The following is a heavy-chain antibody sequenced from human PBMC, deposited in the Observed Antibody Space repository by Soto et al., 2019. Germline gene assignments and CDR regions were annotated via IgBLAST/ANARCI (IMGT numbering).Heavy chain of an antibody. Sequence: SETLSLTXAVSGYSISSGNYWAWIRQPPGRGLEWIGSLYHIGSTHYNTSLKSRVTISVDTSKNHFSLELSSVTAADTAIYYCRSSTSCYDESCVDVWGQGTMVTVS. CDR3: RSSTSCYDESCVDV. V-gene: IGHV4-38-2*01. J-gene: IGHJ6*02. D-gene: IGHD2-2*01. CDR1: GYSISSGNY. CDR2: LYHIGST.